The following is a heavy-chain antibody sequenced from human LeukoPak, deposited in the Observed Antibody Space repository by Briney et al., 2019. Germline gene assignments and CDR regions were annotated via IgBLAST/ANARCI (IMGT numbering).Heavy chain of an antibody. CDR3: ARGRPYYYDSSGYYLSYYYYGMDV. V-gene: IGHV4-34*01. CDR1: GGSFSGYY. CDR2: INHSGST. J-gene: IGHJ6*02. Sequence: SETLSLTCAVYGGSFSGYYWSWTRQPPGKGLEGMGEINHSGSTNYNPSLKSRVTISVDTSKNQFSLKLSSVTAADTAVYYCARGRPYYYDSSGYYLSYYYYGMDVWGQGTTVTVSS. D-gene: IGHD3-22*01.